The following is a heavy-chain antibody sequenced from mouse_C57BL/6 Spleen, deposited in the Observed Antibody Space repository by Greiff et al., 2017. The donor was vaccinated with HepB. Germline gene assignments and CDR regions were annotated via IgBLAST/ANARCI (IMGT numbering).Heavy chain of an antibody. CDR2: IWSDGST. V-gene: IGHV2-6-1*01. CDR1: GFSLTSYG. CDR3: ARHWDYDGGYAMDY. J-gene: IGHJ4*01. Sequence: QVQLKESGPGLVAPSQSLSITCTVSGFSLTSYGVHWVRQPPGKGLEWLVVIWSDGSTTYNSALKSRLSISKDNSKSQVFLKMNSLQTDDTAMYYCARHWDYDGGYAMDYWGQGTSVTVSS. D-gene: IGHD2-4*01.